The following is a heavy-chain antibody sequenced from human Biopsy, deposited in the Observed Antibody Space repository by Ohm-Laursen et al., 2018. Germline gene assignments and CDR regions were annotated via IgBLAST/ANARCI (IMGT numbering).Heavy chain of an antibody. CDR3: VRQGGYFQN. V-gene: IGHV4-61*01. D-gene: IGHD5-12*01. CDR1: GGSVGSGTFH. J-gene: IGHJ1*01. Sequence: SDTLSLTCSVSGGSVGSGTFHWGWIRQPPGKGLEWIGHVYYTGNTNYNPSLKSRVTISMDMSKNQFSLRLSSVTAADTAVHYCVRQGGYFQNWGPGSQVAVSS. CDR2: VYYTGNT.